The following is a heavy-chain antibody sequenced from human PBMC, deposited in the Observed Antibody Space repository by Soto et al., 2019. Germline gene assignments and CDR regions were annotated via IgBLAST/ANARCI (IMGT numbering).Heavy chain of an antibody. Sequence: GGSLRLSCAASGFTFSSYSMNWVRQAPGKGLEWVSSISSSSSYIYYADSVKGRFTISRDNAKNPLYLQMNSLRAEDTAVYYCARDGATVVTYDSFDIWGQGTMVTVSS. CDR1: GFTFSSYS. CDR3: ARDGATVVTYDSFDI. D-gene: IGHD4-17*01. V-gene: IGHV3-21*01. J-gene: IGHJ3*02. CDR2: ISSSSSYI.